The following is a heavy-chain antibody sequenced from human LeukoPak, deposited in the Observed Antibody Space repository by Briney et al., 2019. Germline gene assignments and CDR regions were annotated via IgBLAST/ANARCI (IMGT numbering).Heavy chain of an antibody. CDR2: IYYSGYT. J-gene: IGHJ4*02. CDR3: ARLRGAATPDY. Sequence: PSATLSLTCTVSGGSISSSSHYWGWIRQPPGKGLEWIGSIYYSGYTYYNPSPKSRVTISVDTSKNQFSLKLRSVTAADTAVYYCARLRGAATPDYWGQGTLVTVSS. CDR1: GGSISSSSHY. V-gene: IGHV4-39*01. D-gene: IGHD2-15*01.